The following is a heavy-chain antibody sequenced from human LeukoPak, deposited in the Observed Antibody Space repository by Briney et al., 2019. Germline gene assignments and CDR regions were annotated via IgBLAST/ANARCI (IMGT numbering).Heavy chain of an antibody. CDR1: GYSISSGYY. V-gene: IGHV4-38-2*02. J-gene: IGHJ6*02. CDR3: ARLYSSPRDYYYYYGMDV. Sequence: SETLSLTCTVSGYSISSGYYWGWIRQPPGKGLEWIGSIYHSGTTYYNPSLKSRVTISVDTSKNQFSLKLSSVTAADTAVYYCARLYSSPRDYYYYYGMDVWGQGTTVTVSS. CDR2: IYHSGTT. D-gene: IGHD6-13*01.